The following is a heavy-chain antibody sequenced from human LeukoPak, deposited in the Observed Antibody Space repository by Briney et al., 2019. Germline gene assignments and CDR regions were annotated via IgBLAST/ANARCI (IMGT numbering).Heavy chain of an antibody. CDR1: GFTFSSYD. J-gene: IGHJ5*02. V-gene: IGHV3-23*01. CDR2: IRPKGDNT. D-gene: IGHD4-23*01. CDR3: ARVARWHWFDP. Sequence: GGSLRLSCAASGFTFSSYDMTWVRQAPGGGLEWVLSIRPKGDNTYYGDSVKGRLTLPRDNSKNTVYLQMNNMRVDDTAVYYCARVARWHWFDPWGQGTLVTVS.